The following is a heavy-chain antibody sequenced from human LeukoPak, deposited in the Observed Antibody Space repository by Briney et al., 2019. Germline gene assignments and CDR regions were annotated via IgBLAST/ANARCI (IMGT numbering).Heavy chain of an antibody. CDR2: ISAYNGNT. Sequence: ASVKVSCKASGYTFTSYGISWVRQAPGQGLEWMGWISAYNGNTNYAQKLQGRVTTTTDTSTSTAYMELRSLRSDDTAVYYCARDGIVVVPAADDYDFWSGYYPDPFDYWGQGTLVTVSS. CDR1: GYTFTSYG. J-gene: IGHJ4*02. V-gene: IGHV1-18*01. CDR3: ARDGIVVVPAADDYDFWSGYYPDPFDY. D-gene: IGHD3-3*01.